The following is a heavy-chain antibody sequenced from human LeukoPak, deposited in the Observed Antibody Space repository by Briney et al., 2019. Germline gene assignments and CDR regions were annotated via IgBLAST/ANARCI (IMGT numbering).Heavy chain of an antibody. J-gene: IGHJ6*03. Sequence: GGSLRLSCAASGFTFSTYWMHWVPQAPGKGLVWGSRINGDGSSTSYADSVKGRFTISRDNSKNTLYLQMNSLRAEDTAVYYCARGDYYYYYMDVWGKGTTVTISS. CDR2: INGDGSST. CDR3: ARGDYYYYYMDV. V-gene: IGHV3-74*01. CDR1: GFTFSTYW.